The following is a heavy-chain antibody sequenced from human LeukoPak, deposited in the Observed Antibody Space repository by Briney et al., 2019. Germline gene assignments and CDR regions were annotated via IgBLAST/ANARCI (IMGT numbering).Heavy chain of an antibody. Sequence: PSETLSLTCAVYGGSFSGYYWSWIRQPPGKGLEWIGEINHSGGTNYNPSLKSRVTISVDTSKNQFSLKLSSVTAADTAVYYCARGRRPRIVVPAAPRGGLDYWGQGTLVTVSS. D-gene: IGHD2-2*01. CDR2: INHSGGT. V-gene: IGHV4-34*01. J-gene: IGHJ4*02. CDR3: ARGRRPRIVVPAAPRGGLDY. CDR1: GGSFSGYY.